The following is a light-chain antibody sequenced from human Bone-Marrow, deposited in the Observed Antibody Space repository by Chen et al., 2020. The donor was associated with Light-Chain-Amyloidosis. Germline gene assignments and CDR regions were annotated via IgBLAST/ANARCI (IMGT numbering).Light chain of an antibody. CDR2: DVS. V-gene: IGLV2-14*01. CDR3: SSYTSSSTLDLWV. J-gene: IGLJ3*02. CDR1: SSDVGGYNY. Sequence: QSALTQPASVSGSPGQSITISCTGTSSDVGGYNYVSWYQQHPGKAPKLMIYDVSNRPSGVSNRFSGSKSGNTASLTISGLQAEDEADYYCSSYTSSSTLDLWVFGGGTKLTVL.